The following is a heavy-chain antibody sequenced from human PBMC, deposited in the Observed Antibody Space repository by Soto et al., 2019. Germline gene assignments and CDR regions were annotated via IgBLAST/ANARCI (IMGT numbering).Heavy chain of an antibody. D-gene: IGHD2-2*01. CDR3: AHSRCPSWGSRGACDY. V-gene: IGHV2-5*02. CDR1: GFSIRTTGVR. Sequence: QITLKESGPTLVKPTQTLTLTCTFSGFSIRTTGVRAGWIRQPPGKALEWLALIYRDDDKHHSPSLKSTPTITKDISKNQVVLTMTNMDPVETDTYYCAHSRCPSWGSRGACDYWGQGTLVSVSS. J-gene: IGHJ4*02. CDR2: IYRDDDK.